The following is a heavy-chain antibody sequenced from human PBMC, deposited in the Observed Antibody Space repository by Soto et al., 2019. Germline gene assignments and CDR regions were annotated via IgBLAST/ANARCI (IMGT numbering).Heavy chain of an antibody. CDR2: INHSGST. J-gene: IGHJ3*02. Sequence: SETLSLTCAVYGGSFSGYYWSWIRQPPGKGLEWIGEINHSGSTNYNPSLKSRVTISVDTSKNQFSLKLSSVTAADTAVYYCARRLGAEYCSGGSCYLDAFDIWGQGTMVTVSS. V-gene: IGHV4-34*01. D-gene: IGHD2-15*01. CDR3: ARRLGAEYCSGGSCYLDAFDI. CDR1: GGSFSGYY.